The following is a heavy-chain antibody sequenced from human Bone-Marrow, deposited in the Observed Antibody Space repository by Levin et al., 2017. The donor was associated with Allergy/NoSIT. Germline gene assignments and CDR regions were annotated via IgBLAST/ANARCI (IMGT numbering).Heavy chain of an antibody. CDR2: IRSKAYGGTT. CDR1: GFTFGDYS. D-gene: IGHD2-21*02. J-gene: IGHJ4*02. CDR3: VRDRTGTFCGADCHGY. V-gene: IGHV3-49*04. Sequence: GESLKISCTTSGFTFGDYSLAWVRQAPGKGLEWVGFIRSKAYGGTTEYAASVKGRFTISRDDSKSIAYLQMDSLRIEVTAVYYCVRDRTGTFCGADCHGYWGQGTLVTVSS.